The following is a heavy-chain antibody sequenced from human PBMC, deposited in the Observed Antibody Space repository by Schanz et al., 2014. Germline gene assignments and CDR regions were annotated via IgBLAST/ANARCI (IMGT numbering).Heavy chain of an antibody. CDR1: GGTFNSYT. Sequence: QVQLVQSGAEVKKPGSSMKVSCKASGGTFNSYTINWVRQAPGQGLEWMGRIIPILGIATYAQKFQGRLTITADKSTSTAYMELSSLRSEDTAMYYCARGQRRTIGRPFGPWGQGTLVTVSS. D-gene: IGHD6-25*01. V-gene: IGHV1-69*02. CDR2: IIPILGIA. CDR3: ARGQRRTIGRPFGP. J-gene: IGHJ5*02.